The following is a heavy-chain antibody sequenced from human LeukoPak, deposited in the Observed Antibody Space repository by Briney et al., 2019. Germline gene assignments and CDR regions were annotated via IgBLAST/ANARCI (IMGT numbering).Heavy chain of an antibody. CDR2: IRYDGSNK. CDR3: ADTGYDFWSGYYWF. CDR1: GFTFSSYG. V-gene: IGHV3-30*02. D-gene: IGHD3-3*01. Sequence: PGGSLRLSCAASGFTFSSYGMHWVRQAPGKGLEWVAFIRYDGSNKYYADSVKGRFTISRDNSKNTLYLQMNSLRAEDTAVYYCADTGYDFWSGYYWFGGQGTLVTVSS. J-gene: IGHJ4*02.